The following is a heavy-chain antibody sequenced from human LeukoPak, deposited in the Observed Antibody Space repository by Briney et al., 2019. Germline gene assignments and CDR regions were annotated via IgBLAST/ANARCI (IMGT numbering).Heavy chain of an antibody. V-gene: IGHV4-34*01. D-gene: IGHD1-1*01. CDR2: INHSGST. J-gene: IGHJ4*02. Sequence: SETLSLTCAVYGGSFSGYYWSWIRQPRGKGLEWIGEINHSGSTNYNPSLKSRVTISVDTSKNQFSLKLSSVTAADTAVYYCAISKLRYYFDYWGQGTLVTVSS. CDR3: AISKLRYYFDY. CDR1: GGSFSGYY.